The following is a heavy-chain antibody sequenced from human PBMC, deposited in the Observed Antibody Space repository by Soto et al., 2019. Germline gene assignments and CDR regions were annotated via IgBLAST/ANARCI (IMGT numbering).Heavy chain of an antibody. D-gene: IGHD3-9*01. J-gene: IGHJ4*02. CDR1: GYTFSTYG. V-gene: IGHV1-18*01. Sequence: QVQLVQSGAEVKKPGASVKVSCKASGYTFSTYGISWVRQAPGQGLEWMGWISVYNGNTNYAQKVQGRVNMTTDISTSTAYMELRSLRSADTAVYYSASGAESFDWLFPFDYWGQGTLVTVSS. CDR2: ISVYNGNT. CDR3: ASGAESFDWLFPFDY.